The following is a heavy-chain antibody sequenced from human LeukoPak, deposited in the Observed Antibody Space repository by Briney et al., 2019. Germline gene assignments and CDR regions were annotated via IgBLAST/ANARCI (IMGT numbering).Heavy chain of an antibody. D-gene: IGHD6-19*01. Sequence: PGGSLRLSCAASGFPFSRYSMNWVRHPPGKGRGWVCNISGGGGYIYYADSVKDRFTISTDNAKNSLYLQMNSLRAEDTAVYYCARAIAVAEGYWGQGTLVTVSS. J-gene: IGHJ4*02. V-gene: IGHV3-21*01. CDR1: GFPFSRYS. CDR2: ISGGGGYI. CDR3: ARAIAVAEGY.